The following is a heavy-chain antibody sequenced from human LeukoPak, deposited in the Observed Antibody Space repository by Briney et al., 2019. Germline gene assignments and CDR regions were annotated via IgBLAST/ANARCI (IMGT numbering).Heavy chain of an antibody. D-gene: IGHD2-2*01. J-gene: IGHJ6*02. CDR2: ISYDGSNK. CDR1: GFTFSSYA. CDR3: ARDPYCSSTSCYYYGMDV. V-gene: IGHV3-30-3*01. Sequence: GRSLRLSCAASGFTFSSYAMHWVRQAPGKGLEWVAVISYDGSNKYYADSVKGRFTISRDNSKNTLYLQMNSLSAEDTAVYYCARDPYCSSTSCYYYGMDVWGQGTTVTVSS.